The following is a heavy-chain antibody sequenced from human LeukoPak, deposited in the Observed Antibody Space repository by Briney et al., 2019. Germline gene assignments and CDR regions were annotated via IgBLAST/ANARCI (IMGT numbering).Heavy chain of an antibody. CDR3: AKAAGLYYFYGMDL. D-gene: IGHD6-13*01. Sequence: GGSLRLSCAASGFTFDDYAMHWVRQAPGKGLEWVSGISWNSGSIGYVDSVKGRFTIFRDSAKNSLYLQMNSLTAEDTALYYCAKAAGLYYFYGMDLWGQGTTVTVSS. CDR1: GFTFDDYA. V-gene: IGHV3-9*01. CDR2: ISWNSGSI. J-gene: IGHJ6*02.